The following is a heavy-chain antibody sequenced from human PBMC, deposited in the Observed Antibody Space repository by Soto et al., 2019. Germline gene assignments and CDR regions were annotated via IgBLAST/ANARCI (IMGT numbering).Heavy chain of an antibody. V-gene: IGHV1-46*01. CDR1: GYTFTNYY. CDR3: ARALPRSSRYSYGALDY. J-gene: IGHJ4*02. CDR2: FNPSGTST. D-gene: IGHD5-18*01. Sequence: WASVKVSCKASGYTFTNYYMHWVRQAPGQGLEWMGIFNPSGTSTTYAQKFQGRVTMTRDTSTSTVYMELNSLRSDDTAVYYCARALPRSSRYSYGALDYWGQGTLVTVSS.